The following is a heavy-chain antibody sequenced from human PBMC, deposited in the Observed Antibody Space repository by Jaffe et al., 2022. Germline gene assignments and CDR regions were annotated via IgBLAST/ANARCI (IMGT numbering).Heavy chain of an antibody. Sequence: QVQLQESGPGLVKPSQTLSLTCTVSGGSISSGSYYWSWIRQPAGKGLEWIGRIYTSGSTNYNPSLKSRVTISVDTSKNQFSLKLSSVTAADTAVYYCARRNYYDSSGYYPGPIDYWGQGTLVTVSS. CDR2: IYTSGST. CDR1: GGSISSGSYY. J-gene: IGHJ4*02. V-gene: IGHV4-61*02. D-gene: IGHD3-22*01. CDR3: ARRNYYDSSGYYPGPIDY.